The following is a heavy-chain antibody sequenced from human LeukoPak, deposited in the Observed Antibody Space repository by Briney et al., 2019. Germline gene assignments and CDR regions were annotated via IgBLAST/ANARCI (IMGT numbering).Heavy chain of an antibody. Sequence: PGGSLRLSCAASGFTFSSYSMNWVRQAPGKGLEWVSSIRSSSSYIYYADSVKGRFTISRDNAKNSLYLQMNSLRAEDTAVYYCARVIAAAGYFDYWGQGTLDTVSS. D-gene: IGHD6-13*01. CDR1: GFTFSSYS. V-gene: IGHV3-21*01. CDR2: IRSSSSYI. CDR3: ARVIAAAGYFDY. J-gene: IGHJ4*02.